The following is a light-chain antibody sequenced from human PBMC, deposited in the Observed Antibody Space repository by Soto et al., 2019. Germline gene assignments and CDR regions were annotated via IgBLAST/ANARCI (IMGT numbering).Light chain of an antibody. J-gene: IGKJ1*01. CDR2: GAS. V-gene: IGKV3-20*01. CDR1: QSVSSSY. Sequence: EIVLTQSPGTLSLSPGEIATLSCRASQSVSSSYLAWYQQKPGQAPRLLIYGASSRAAGIPDRFSGSGSGTDFTLTISRLEPEDFAVYYCQQYGSSHLWTFGQGTKVDIK. CDR3: QQYGSSHLWT.